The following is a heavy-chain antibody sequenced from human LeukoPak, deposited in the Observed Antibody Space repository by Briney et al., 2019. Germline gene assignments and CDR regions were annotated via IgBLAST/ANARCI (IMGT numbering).Heavy chain of an antibody. J-gene: IGHJ4*02. V-gene: IGHV4-30-4*01. Sequence: SETLSLTCTVSGGSISSGDYYWSWIRQPPGKGLEWIGHIYYTGSSYYNPSLKSRVTISVDTSKNQFSLKLTSVTVAYTAVYYCARAGYGSGNYIDYWGQGTLVAVSS. CDR1: GGSISSGDYY. CDR2: IYYTGSS. CDR3: ARAGYGSGNYIDY. D-gene: IGHD3-10*01.